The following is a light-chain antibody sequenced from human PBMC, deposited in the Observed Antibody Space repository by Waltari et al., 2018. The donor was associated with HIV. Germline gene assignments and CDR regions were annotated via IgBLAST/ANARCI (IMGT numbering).Light chain of an antibody. CDR1: QNILNKSNDWSQ. V-gene: IGKV4-1*01. CDR3: QQYYSTPRT. Sequence: IVMTQSPDSLAASPGERVTIHVEPSQNILNKSNDWSQLARYQEKPGQPPKLLIHGASARESGVPDRFSGGGSGTYFTLSISNLQAEDVAVYYCQQYYSTPRTFGQGTKVELK. J-gene: IGKJ1*01. CDR2: GAS.